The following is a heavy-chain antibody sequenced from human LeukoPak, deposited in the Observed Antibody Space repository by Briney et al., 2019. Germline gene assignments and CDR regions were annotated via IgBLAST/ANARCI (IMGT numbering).Heavy chain of an antibody. J-gene: IGHJ4*02. CDR1: GFTFRLYV. Sequence: GGSLRLSCVASGFTFRLYVMTWVRQAPGKGLEWVSAITGSGGSIYYADSVRGRFTISRDNSKNTLYLQMNSLRAEDTAVYYCAHPSTPDYGGLDYWGQGTLVTVSS. V-gene: IGHV3-23*01. CDR3: AHPSTPDYGGLDY. D-gene: IGHD4-17*01. CDR2: ITGSGGSI.